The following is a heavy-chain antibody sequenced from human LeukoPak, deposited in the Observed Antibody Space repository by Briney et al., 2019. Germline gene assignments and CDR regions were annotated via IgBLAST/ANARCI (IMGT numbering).Heavy chain of an antibody. CDR3: ARGKGRYDFWGFDP. Sequence: KPSETLSLTCTVSGGSIRSYYWSSIRQPPGKGLEWNGYIYYSGSTNYDPSLKSRVTISIDTSKNHFSLKLSSVTAADTAVYYCARGKGRYDFWGFDPWGQGTLVTVSS. V-gene: IGHV4-59*01. CDR2: IYYSGST. D-gene: IGHD3-3*01. CDR1: GGSIRSYY. J-gene: IGHJ5*02.